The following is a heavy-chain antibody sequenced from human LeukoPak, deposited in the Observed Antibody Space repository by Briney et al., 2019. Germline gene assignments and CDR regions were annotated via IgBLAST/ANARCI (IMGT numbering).Heavy chain of an antibody. V-gene: IGHV3-23*01. CDR1: GFTFSSHG. J-gene: IGHJ4*02. D-gene: IGHD6-13*01. CDR3: AKHKYSSSWYYFEY. CDR2: ISGSGDNT. Sequence: GGTLRLSCAASGFTFSSHGMSWVRQAPGKGLEWVSTISGSGDNTYYADSVKGRFTISRDNSKNTLYLQMNSLRAEDTAVYYCAKHKYSSSWYYFEYWGQGTLVTVSS.